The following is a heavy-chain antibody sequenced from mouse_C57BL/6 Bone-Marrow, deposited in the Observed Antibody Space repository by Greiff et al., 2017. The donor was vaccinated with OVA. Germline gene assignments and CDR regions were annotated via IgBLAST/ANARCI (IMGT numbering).Heavy chain of an antibody. CDR2: IYPGNSDT. V-gene: IGHV1-5*01. J-gene: IGHJ2*01. CDR1: GYTFTSYW. CDR3: TRENWDGYFDY. D-gene: IGHD4-1*01. Sequence: VQLQQSGTVLARPGASVKMSCKTSGYTFTSYWMHWVKQRPGQGLEWIGAIYPGNSDTSYNQKLKGKAKLTAVTSASTAYMELSSLTNEDSAVYYCTRENWDGYFDYWGQGTTLTVSS.